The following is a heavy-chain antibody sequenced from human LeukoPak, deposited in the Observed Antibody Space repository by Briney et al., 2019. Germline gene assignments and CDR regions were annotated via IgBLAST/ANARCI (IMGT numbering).Heavy chain of an antibody. CDR1: GFTVSSIY. D-gene: IGHD6-19*01. Sequence: GGSLRLSCAASGFTVSSIYMSWVRQAPGKGLEWVSVIYSDGTTYYADSVKGRFTISRDNSKNSLYLQMNSLRAEDTAVYYCAKDARRSSGWYFFDHWGQGTLVTVSS. CDR2: IYSDGTT. V-gene: IGHV3-53*01. J-gene: IGHJ4*02. CDR3: AKDARRSSGWYFFDH.